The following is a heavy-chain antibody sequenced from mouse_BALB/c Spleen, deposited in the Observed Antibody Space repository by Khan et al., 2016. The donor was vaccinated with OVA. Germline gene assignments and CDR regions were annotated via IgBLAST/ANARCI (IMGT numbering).Heavy chain of an antibody. V-gene: IGHV1-77*01. D-gene: IGHD1-2*01. Sequence: QVQLQQSGAELARPGASVKLSCKASGYTFTDYYINWVKQRTGQGLEWIGEISPGSGDTYYNEKFTGKATLTADKSSTTAYMQLSSLTSEASAVYFCARRNYFGYTFAYWGQGTLVTVSA. CDR3: ARRNYFGYTFAY. CDR2: ISPGSGDT. J-gene: IGHJ3*01. CDR1: GYTFTDYY.